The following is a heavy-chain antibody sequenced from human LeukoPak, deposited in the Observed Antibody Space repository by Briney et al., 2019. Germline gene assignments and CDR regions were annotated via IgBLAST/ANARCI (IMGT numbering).Heavy chain of an antibody. CDR3: ARSWYSSGWFIDY. J-gene: IGHJ4*02. Sequence: GASVKVSCKASGYTFTSYDINWVRQATGQGLERMGWMNPDSGNTGYAQNFQGRVTMTRNTSISTAYMELSSLRSEDTAVYYCARSWYSSGWFIDYWGQGTLVTVSS. D-gene: IGHD6-19*01. CDR1: GYTFTSYD. CDR2: MNPDSGNT. V-gene: IGHV1-8*01.